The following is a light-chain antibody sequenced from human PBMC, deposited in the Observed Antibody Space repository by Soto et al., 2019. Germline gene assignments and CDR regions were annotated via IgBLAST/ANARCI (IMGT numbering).Light chain of an antibody. Sequence: EIVLTQSPGTLSLSPGERATLSCRASQSVSSSYLAWYQQKPGQAPMLLIYGASSRATGIPDRFSGSGSGTDFTLTISRLEPEDFAVYYCQQYGSSPPSYTFGPGTKVDIK. CDR2: GAS. CDR3: QQYGSSPPSYT. J-gene: IGKJ3*01. V-gene: IGKV3-20*01. CDR1: QSVSSSY.